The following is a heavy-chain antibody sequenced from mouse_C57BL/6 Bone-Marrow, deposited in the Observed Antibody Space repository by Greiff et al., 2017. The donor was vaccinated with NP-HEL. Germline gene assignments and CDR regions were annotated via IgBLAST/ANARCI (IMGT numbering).Heavy chain of an antibody. CDR3: AISLLRPLYFDV. D-gene: IGHD1-2*01. CDR2: IYPGSGST. Sequence: QVQLQQPGAELVKPGASVKMSCKASGYTFTSYWITWVKQRPGQGLEWIGDIYPGSGSTNYNEKFKSKATLTVDTSSSTAYMQLSSLTSEDSAVYYCAISLLRPLYFDVWGTGTTVTVSS. V-gene: IGHV1-55*01. J-gene: IGHJ1*03. CDR1: GYTFTSYW.